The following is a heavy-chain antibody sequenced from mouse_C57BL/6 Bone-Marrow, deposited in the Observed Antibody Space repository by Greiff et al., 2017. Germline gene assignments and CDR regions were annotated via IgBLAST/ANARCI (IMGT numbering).Heavy chain of an antibody. J-gene: IGHJ4*01. CDR2: MHPNGGSP. V-gene: IGHV1-64*01. CDR1: GYTFTNYW. CDR3: ARSYDYDDCTMDY. Sequence: QVQLQQPGAELVKPGASVKLSCKASGYTFTNYWMHWVKQRPGQGLEWIGMMHPNGGSPAYNETFKSEATLSVDKSSRTAYMELSSLTSENSAVYYCARSYDYDDCTMDYWGQGTAVTVSS. D-gene: IGHD2-4*01.